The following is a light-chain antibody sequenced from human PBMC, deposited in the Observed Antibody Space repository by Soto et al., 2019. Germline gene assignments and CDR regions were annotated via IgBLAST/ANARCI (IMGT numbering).Light chain of an antibody. CDR1: QTVSITY. J-gene: IGKJ5*01. CDR3: QQYGSSPLIS. Sequence: VWTQSPGTLSLSPGESATLSCRASQTVSITYLTWYQQKPGHAPRLLIFGASKMATGIPDRFSGSGSGRDFTLTISGLEPEDFAVYYCQQYGSSPLISFGQGTRLEIK. CDR2: GAS. V-gene: IGKV3-20*01.